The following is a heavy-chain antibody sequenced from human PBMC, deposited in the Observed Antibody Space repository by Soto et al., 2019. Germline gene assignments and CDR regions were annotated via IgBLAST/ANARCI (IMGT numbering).Heavy chain of an antibody. CDR1: GDSVSSNGAA. D-gene: IGHD6-19*01. V-gene: IGHV6-1*01. J-gene: IGHJ5*02. Sequence: PSQTLSLTCAISGDSVSSNGAAWNWIRQSPSRGLEWLGRTYYRSKWYNDYAVSVKSRITINPDTSKSQFSLQLNSVTPEDTAVYYCARGGNEVAGTDWFDPWGQGTLVTVSS. CDR3: ARGGNEVAGTDWFDP. CDR2: TYYRSKWYN.